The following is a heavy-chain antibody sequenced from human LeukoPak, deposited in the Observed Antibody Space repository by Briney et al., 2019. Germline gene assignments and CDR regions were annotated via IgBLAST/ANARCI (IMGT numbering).Heavy chain of an antibody. D-gene: IGHD3-3*01. CDR2: ISAYNGNT. V-gene: IGHV1-18*01. CDR1: GYTFTSYG. CDR3: ARGYYDFWSGYYTRFDY. J-gene: IGHJ4*02. Sequence: GASVKVSCKASGYTFTSYGISWVRQAPGQGLEWMGWISAYNGNTNYAQKLQGRVTMTTDTSTSTAYMELRSLRSGDTAVYYCARGYYDFWSGYYTRFDYWGQGTLVTVSS.